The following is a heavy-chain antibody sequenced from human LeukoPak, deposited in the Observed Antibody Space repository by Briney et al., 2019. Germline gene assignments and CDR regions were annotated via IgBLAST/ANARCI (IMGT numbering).Heavy chain of an antibody. D-gene: IGHD2-2*01. CDR3: ARINTYCSSTSCYVCFDP. V-gene: IGHV4-59*01. Sequence: PSETLSLTCTVSGGSISSYYWSWIRQPPGKGLEWLGYIYYSGSTNYNPSLKSRVTISVDTSKNQFSLKRISVTAADTAVYYCARINTYCSSTSCYVCFDPWGQGTLVTVSS. J-gene: IGHJ5*02. CDR1: GGSISSYY. CDR2: IYYSGST.